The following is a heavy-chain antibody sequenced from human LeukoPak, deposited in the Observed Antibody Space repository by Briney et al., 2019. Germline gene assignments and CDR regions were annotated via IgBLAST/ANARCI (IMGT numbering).Heavy chain of an antibody. D-gene: IGHD5-18*01. J-gene: IGHJ4*02. Sequence: ASVKVSCKASGVTFSRLVVSWVRRAPGQGLEWMGWINPNSGDTRYTQKFQGRVTLTRDTSISTAYMELNRLRSDDTAVYYCARDLVDTAMWEFDYWGQGTLVTVSS. CDR1: GVTFSRLV. CDR3: ARDLVDTAMWEFDY. CDR2: INPNSGDT. V-gene: IGHV1-2*02.